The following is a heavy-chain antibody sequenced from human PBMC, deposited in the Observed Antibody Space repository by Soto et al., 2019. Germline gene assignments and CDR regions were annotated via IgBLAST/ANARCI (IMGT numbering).Heavy chain of an antibody. CDR3: ARDQRPSHQQLVLTPHYYYGMDV. Sequence: QVQLVQSGAEVKKPGASVKVSCKASGYTFTSYGISWVRQAPGQGLEWMGWISAYNGNTNYAQKLQGRVTMTTDTSTSTVYMELRSLRSDDTAVYYCARDQRPSHQQLVLTPHYYYGMDVWGQGTTVTVSS. J-gene: IGHJ6*02. CDR1: GYTFTSYG. CDR2: ISAYNGNT. V-gene: IGHV1-18*01. D-gene: IGHD6-13*01.